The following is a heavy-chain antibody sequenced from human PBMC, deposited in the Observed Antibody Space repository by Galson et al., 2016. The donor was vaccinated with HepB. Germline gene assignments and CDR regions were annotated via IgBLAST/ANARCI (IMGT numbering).Heavy chain of an antibody. J-gene: IGHJ2*01. CDR2: IYYSGST. CDR3: AWAYRGRWYFDL. D-gene: IGHD3-10*01. Sequence: TLSLTCTVSGGSISSGGYYWSWIRQHPGKGLEWIGYIYYSGSTYYNPSLKSRVTISVDTSKNQFSLKLSSVTAADTAVYYCAWAYRGRWYFDLWGRGTLVTVSS. V-gene: IGHV4-31*03. CDR1: GGSISSGGYY.